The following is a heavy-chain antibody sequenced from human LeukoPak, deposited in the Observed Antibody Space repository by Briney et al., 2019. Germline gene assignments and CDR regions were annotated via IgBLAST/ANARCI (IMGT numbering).Heavy chain of an antibody. V-gene: IGHV4-59*08. CDR2: IYYSGST. CDR1: GGSISSYY. J-gene: IGHJ4*02. Sequence: NPSETLSLTCTVSGGSISSYYWSWIRQPPGKGLEWIGYIYYSGSTNYNPSLKSRVTISVDTSKNQLSLKLSSVTAADTAIYYCARAVSGRFDYWGQGTLVTVSS. CDR3: ARAVSGRFDY. D-gene: IGHD6-19*01.